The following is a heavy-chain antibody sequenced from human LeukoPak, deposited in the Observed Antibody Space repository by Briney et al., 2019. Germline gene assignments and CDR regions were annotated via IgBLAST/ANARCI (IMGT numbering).Heavy chain of an antibody. V-gene: IGHV4-4*07. CDR3: ARISSSNWYNERGAFDV. CDR2: IYTSGST. CDR1: GDSISGFY. J-gene: IGHJ3*01. D-gene: IGHD6-13*01. Sequence: PSETLSLTCTVSGDSISGFYWSWIRQAAGKGLEWIGHIYTSGSTNYSPSLKSRVTISVDTSKNQFSLKLRSVTAADTAVYYCARISSSNWYNERGAFDVWGQGTMVTVSS.